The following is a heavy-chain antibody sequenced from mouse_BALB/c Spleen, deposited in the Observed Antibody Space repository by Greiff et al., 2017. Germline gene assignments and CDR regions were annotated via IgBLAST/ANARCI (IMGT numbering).Heavy chain of an antibody. CDR1: GFTFSSYA. J-gene: IGHJ2*01. CDR3: AREGRLRYFDY. Sequence: EVQVVESGGGLVKPGGSLKLSCAASGFTFSSYAMSWVRQSPEKRLEWVAEISSGGSYTYYPDTVTGRFTISRDNAKNTLYLEMSSLRSEDTAMYYCAREGRLRYFDYWGQGTTLTVSS. CDR2: ISSGGSYT. V-gene: IGHV5-9-4*01. D-gene: IGHD2-2*01.